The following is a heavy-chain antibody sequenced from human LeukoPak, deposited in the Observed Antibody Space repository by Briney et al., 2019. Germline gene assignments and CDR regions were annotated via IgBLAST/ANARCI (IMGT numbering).Heavy chain of an antibody. Sequence: GGSLRLSCAASGFTFSESWMTWVRQVPGQGLEWVAHINHEGGGIQYVDSVKGRFTISRDNAKGSVYLQMNSLRAEDTAIYHCSTYINWVAGDVWGQGTTVIVSS. CDR2: INHEGGGI. V-gene: IGHV3-7*01. CDR3: STYINWVAGDV. CDR1: GFTFSESW. J-gene: IGHJ6*02. D-gene: IGHD1-1*01.